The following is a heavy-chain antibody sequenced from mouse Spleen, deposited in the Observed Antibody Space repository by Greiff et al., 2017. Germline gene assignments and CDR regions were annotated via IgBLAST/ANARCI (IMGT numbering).Heavy chain of an antibody. CDR1: GYTFTDYD. J-gene: IGHJ4*01. D-gene: IGHD3-1*01. CDR3: TTAARVPNAMDY. CDR2: IDPETGGT. V-gene: IGHV1-15*01. Sequence: QVQLKQSGAELVRPGASVTLSCKASGYTFTDYDMHWVKQTPVHGLEWIGAIDPETGGTAYNQKFKGKAILTADKSSSTAYMELRSLTSEDSAVYYCTTAARVPNAMDYWGQGTSVTVSS.